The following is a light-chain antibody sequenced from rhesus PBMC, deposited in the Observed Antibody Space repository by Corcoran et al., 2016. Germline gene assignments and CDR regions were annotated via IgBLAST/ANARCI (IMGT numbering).Light chain of an antibody. J-gene: IGKJ3*01. CDR2: EAS. CDR3: QHYYTIPFT. V-gene: IGKV1-25*01. CDR1: QGITND. Sequence: DIQMTQSPSSLSASVGDRVTITCRASQGITNDLAWYQQKPGETPKLLIDEASSLQSWIPSRFSGSGSGTDFTLTISSLQSEDFATYYCQHYYTIPFTFGPGTKLDIK.